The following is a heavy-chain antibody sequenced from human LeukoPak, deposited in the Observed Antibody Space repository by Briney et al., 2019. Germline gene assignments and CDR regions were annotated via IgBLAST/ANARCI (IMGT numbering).Heavy chain of an antibody. CDR3: ARHGDYYYGMDV. V-gene: IGHV4-34*01. Sequence: ASETLSLTCAVYGGSFSGYYWSWIRQPPGKGLEWIGEINHSGSTNYNPSLKSRVTISVDTSKNQFSLKLSSVTAADTAVYYCARHGDYYYGMDVWGQGTTVTVSS. CDR2: INHSGST. J-gene: IGHJ6*02. D-gene: IGHD5-24*01. CDR1: GGSFSGYY.